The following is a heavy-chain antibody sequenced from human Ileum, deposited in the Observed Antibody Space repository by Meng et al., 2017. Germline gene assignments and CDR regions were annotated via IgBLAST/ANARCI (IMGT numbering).Heavy chain of an antibody. CDR2: TYYRSRWYN. V-gene: IGHV6-1*01. D-gene: IGHD7-27*01. J-gene: IGHJ4*02. CDR3: AGKDWGEGLDF. CDR1: GDSVSSDTGA. Sequence: HVQLQQSCPGLVKPSQPLSLTCAISGDSVSSDTGAWNWIRQSPSRGLEWLGRTYYRSRWYNNYAVSVKSRLTNNPDTSKNQFSLQLNSVTPDDTAVYYCAGKDWGEGLDFWDQGTLVTVS.